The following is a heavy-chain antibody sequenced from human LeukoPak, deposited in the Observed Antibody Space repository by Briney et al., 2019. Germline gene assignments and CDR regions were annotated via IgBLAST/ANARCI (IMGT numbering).Heavy chain of an antibody. CDR2: IKQDGSEK. V-gene: IGHV3-7*01. CDR3: ARDRDYYDSSGGDFDY. Sequence: GGSLRLSCAASGFTFSSYWMSWVRQAPGKGLEWVANIKQDGSEKYYVDSVKGRFTISRDNAKNSLYLQMNSLRAEDTAVYYCARDRDYYDSSGGDFDYWGQGTLVTVSS. CDR1: GFTFSSYW. D-gene: IGHD3-22*01. J-gene: IGHJ4*02.